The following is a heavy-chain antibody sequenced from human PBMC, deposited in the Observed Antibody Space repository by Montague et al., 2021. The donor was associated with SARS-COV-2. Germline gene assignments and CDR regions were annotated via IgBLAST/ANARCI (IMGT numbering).Heavy chain of an antibody. V-gene: IGHV4-61*02. CDR2: IYTSGST. Sequence: TLSLTCTVSGGSISSGSYYWSWIRQPAGKGLEWIGRIYTSGSTNYNPSLKSRVTISVDTSKNQFSLKLSSVTAADTAACYCARDLAPYYGSGSYYNPIDAFDIWGQGTMVTVSS. D-gene: IGHD3-10*01. CDR1: GGSISSGSYY. J-gene: IGHJ3*02. CDR3: ARDLAPYYGSGSYYNPIDAFDI.